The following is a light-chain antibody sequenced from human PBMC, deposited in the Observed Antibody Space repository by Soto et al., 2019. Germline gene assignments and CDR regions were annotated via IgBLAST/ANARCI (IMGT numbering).Light chain of an antibody. J-gene: IGKJ1*01. CDR2: AAS. CDR1: QSISSY. CDR3: QQSYSTLSWT. Sequence: DIQIPQPPSSRSAPVIERVTITCRPSQSISSYLNWYQQKPGKAPKLLIYAASSLQSGVPSRFSGSGSGTDFTLTISSLQPEDFATYYCQQSYSTLSWTFGQGTKVDI. V-gene: IGKV1-39*01.